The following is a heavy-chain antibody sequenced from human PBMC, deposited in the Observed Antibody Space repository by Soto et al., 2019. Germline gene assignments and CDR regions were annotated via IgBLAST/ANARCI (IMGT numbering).Heavy chain of an antibody. J-gene: IGHJ6*02. Sequence: ESGPTLVKPTQTLTLTCTFSGFSLSTGGVGVGWIRQPPGKALEWLALIYWDDDKRYSPSLKSRLTVTKDTSKNQVVLTMTNMDPVDTATYYCAHSRCGGDCLRSYSSHYYFGMDVWGQGTTVTVSS. V-gene: IGHV2-5*02. D-gene: IGHD2-21*02. CDR2: IYWDDDK. CDR3: AHSRCGGDCLRSYSSHYYFGMDV. CDR1: GFSLSTGGVG.